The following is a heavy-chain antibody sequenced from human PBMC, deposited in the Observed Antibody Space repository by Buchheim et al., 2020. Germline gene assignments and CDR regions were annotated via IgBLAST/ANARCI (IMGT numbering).Heavy chain of an antibody. V-gene: IGHV4-30-4*01. CDR2: IYYGGST. CDR3: ARERVYCSSASCYNLNWFDP. Sequence: QVQLQESGPGLVKPSQTLSLTCTVSGGSISSGDYYWSWIRQPPGKGLEWIGYIYYGGSTYYNPSLKSRLTISVDPSKNQFSLKLTSVTAADTAVYYCARERVYCSSASCYNLNWFDPWGQGTL. D-gene: IGHD2-2*02. J-gene: IGHJ5*02. CDR1: GGSISSGDYY.